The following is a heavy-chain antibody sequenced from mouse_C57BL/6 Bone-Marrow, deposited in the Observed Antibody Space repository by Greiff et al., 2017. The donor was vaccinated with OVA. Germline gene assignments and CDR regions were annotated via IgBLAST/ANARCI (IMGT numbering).Heavy chain of an antibody. J-gene: IGHJ2*01. CDR1: GYTFTSYG. D-gene: IGHD1-1*01. CDR3: ARGYYGTFDY. Sequence: QVHVKQSGAELARPGASVKLSCKASGYTFTSYGISWVKQRTGQGLEWIGEIYPRSGNTYYNEKFKGKATLTADKSSSTAYMELRSLTSEDSAVYFCARGYYGTFDYWGQGTTLTVSS. CDR2: IYPRSGNT. V-gene: IGHV1-81*01.